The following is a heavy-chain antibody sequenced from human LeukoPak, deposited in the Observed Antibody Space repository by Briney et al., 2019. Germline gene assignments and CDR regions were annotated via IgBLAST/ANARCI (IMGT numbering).Heavy chain of an antibody. V-gene: IGHV4-39*07. CDR1: GGSISSSSYY. J-gene: IGHJ6*04. D-gene: IGHD3-10*01. Sequence: SETLSLTCTLSGGSISSSSYYCGWIRQPPGKGLEWIGCIYYSGSTYYNPSLKSRVTISVDTSKNQFSLKLSSVTAADTAVYYCARGGDGSGFGTTYCYGMDVWGKGTTVTVSS. CDR3: ARGGDGSGFGTTYCYGMDV. CDR2: IYYSGST.